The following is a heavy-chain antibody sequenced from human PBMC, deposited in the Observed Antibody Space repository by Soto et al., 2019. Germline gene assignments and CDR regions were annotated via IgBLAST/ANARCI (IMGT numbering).Heavy chain of an antibody. Sequence: QVQLQESGPGLVKPSETLSLTCTVSGGSVSSGSYYWSWIRQPPGKGLEWIGYIYYSGSTNYNPSLKSRVTISVDTSTNQFALKLSSVTAADTAVYYCARDHPSIQQHDAFDIWGQGTMVTVSS. CDR1: GGSVSSGSYY. CDR3: ARDHPSIQQHDAFDI. J-gene: IGHJ3*02. CDR2: IYYSGST. V-gene: IGHV4-61*01. D-gene: IGHD1-1*01.